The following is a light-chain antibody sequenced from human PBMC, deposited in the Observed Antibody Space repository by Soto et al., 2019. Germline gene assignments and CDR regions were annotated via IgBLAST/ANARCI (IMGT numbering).Light chain of an antibody. CDR1: HSITRN. J-gene: IGKJ4*02. V-gene: IGKV3-15*01. CDR3: QQYKNWTRT. CDR2: SXA. Sequence: VMTQAPATMSVSPGYRAPLAXRASHSITRNSSWSPQNPGXAPRXXXASXATMATGCPARFSGSGSVTEFPLTISSLQSEDFSVYYCQQYKNWTRTFGGGTKVDIK.